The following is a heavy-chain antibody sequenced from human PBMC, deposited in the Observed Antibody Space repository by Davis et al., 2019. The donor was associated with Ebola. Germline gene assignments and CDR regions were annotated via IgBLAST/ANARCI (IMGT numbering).Heavy chain of an antibody. CDR3: AKDGGNYPYWYFDL. V-gene: IGHV3-53*01. J-gene: IGHJ2*01. CDR2: IYSDGYT. Sequence: GESLKISCAVSGFTVSGNFMSWVRQAPGQGLEWVSLIYSDGYTFYADSVKGRFTISRDNSKNTLYLQMNSLRAEDTALYYCAKDGGNYPYWYFDLWGRGTLVTVSS. D-gene: IGHD1-7*01. CDR1: GFTVSGNF.